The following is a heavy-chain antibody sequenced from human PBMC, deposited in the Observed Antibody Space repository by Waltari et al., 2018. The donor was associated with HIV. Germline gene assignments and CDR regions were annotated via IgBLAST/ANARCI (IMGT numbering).Heavy chain of an antibody. V-gene: IGHV1-18*01. Sequence: QVQLVQSGDEVKKPGASVKVSCKASGYTLSDYGISWVRQAPGQGLEWMGWISASNGDTNYAQKFQGRVTLTTGTSTNTGYMELRNLGFDDTAVYFCARTNYGGDSLSFDYWGQGTVITVSS. CDR1: GYTLSDYG. CDR2: ISASNGDT. D-gene: IGHD2-21*02. CDR3: ARTNYGGDSLSFDY. J-gene: IGHJ4*02.